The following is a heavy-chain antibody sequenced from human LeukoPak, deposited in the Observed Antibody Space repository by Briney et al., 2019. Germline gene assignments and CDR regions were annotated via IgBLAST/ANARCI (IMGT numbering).Heavy chain of an antibody. D-gene: IGHD3-3*01. CDR2: IIPIFGTA. CDR3: ARVGFLEWYTSPPMAGWFDP. CDR1: GYTFTSYG. V-gene: IGHV1-69*05. Sequence: SVKVSCKASGYTFTSYGISWVRQAPGQGLEWMGGIIPIFGTANYAQKFQGRVTITTDESTSTAYMELSSLRSEDTAVYYCARVGFLEWYTSPPMAGWFDPWGQGTLVTVSS. J-gene: IGHJ5*02.